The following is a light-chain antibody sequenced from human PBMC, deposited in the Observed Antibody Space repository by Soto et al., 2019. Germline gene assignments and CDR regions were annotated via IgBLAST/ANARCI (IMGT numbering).Light chain of an antibody. V-gene: IGKV4-1*01. CDR2: WAS. Sequence: DIVMTQSPDSLPLSLGERATINCKSSQSLLYRSNNKNYLAWYQQKRGQPPKLLVSWASTRQPGVPDRFNGSGSGTDFTLTLNRLQAEDVAVYYCQQNFSTLPLSFGGGTKVEIK. CDR3: QQNFSTLPLS. J-gene: IGKJ4*01. CDR1: QSLLYRSNNKNY.